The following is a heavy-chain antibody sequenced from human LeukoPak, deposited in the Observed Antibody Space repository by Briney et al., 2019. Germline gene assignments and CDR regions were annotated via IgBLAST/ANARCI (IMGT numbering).Heavy chain of an antibody. CDR2: IKADGSEE. D-gene: IGHD5-12*01. CDR3: VKDKHRDGYTYGVYDS. Sequence: GGSLRLSCIASKFTFNSYWMSWVRQAPGKGLEWVANIKADGSEEYYVDSVKGRFIISRDNAKNSLYLQMNSLRAEDTAVYYCVKDKHRDGYTYGVYDSWGQGTLITVSS. V-gene: IGHV3-7*01. J-gene: IGHJ5*01. CDR1: KFTFNSYW.